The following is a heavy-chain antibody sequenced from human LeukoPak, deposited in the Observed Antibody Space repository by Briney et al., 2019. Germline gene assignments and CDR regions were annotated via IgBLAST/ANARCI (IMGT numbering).Heavy chain of an antibody. CDR1: GFTFSSYA. V-gene: IGHV3-23*01. D-gene: IGHD2-15*01. J-gene: IGHJ4*02. CDR3: AKATANCSGGSCYSSFDY. CDR2: ISGSGGST. Sequence: PGGSLRLSCAASGFTFSSYAMSWVRQAPGKGLEWVSAISGSGGSTYYADSVKGRFTISRDNSKNTLYLQMNSLRAEDTAVYYCAKATANCSGGSCYSSFDYWGQGTLVTVSS.